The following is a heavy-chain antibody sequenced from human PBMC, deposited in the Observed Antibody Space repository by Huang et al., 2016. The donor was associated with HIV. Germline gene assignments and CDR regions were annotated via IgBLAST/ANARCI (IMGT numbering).Heavy chain of an antibody. V-gene: IGHV4-34*01. Sequence: QVQLQQWGAGLLKSSETLSLTCAVYGGSFNTFYGSWIRQPPTKGLDGLGEVHHSGRTNTNPSRQSRVTVPVDTSKNQASLKVTSLPAADTATYYCAIGFYHDSSTYWFFDLWGRGTLVTVSS. CDR1: GGSFNTFY. CDR2: VHHSGRT. D-gene: IGHD3-22*01. CDR3: AIGFYHDSSTYWFFDL. J-gene: IGHJ2*01.